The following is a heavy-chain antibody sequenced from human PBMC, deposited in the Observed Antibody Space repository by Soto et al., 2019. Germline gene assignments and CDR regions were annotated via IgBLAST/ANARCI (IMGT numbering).Heavy chain of an antibody. J-gene: IGHJ5*02. D-gene: IGHD2-15*01. V-gene: IGHV1-18*01. CDR2: ISAYNGNT. Sequence: ASVKVSCKASGYTFTSYGISWVRQAPGQGLEWMGWISAYNGNTNYAQKLQGRVTMTTDTSTSTAYMEPRSRRSDDTAVYFCECVEPCCSGGSCYSLYCFDPWGQGTLVTVSS. CDR3: ECVEPCCSGGSCYSLYCFDP. CDR1: GYTFTSYG.